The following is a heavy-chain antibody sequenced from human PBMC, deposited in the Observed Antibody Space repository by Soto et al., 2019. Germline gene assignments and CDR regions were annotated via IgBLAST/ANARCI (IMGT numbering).Heavy chain of an antibody. J-gene: IGHJ4*02. CDR1: GFNFGDYA. Sequence: GGSQRLSSTAAGFNFGDYAMSWFRQDPGKGLEWVGFIRSKAYGGTTEYAASVKGRFTISRDDSKSIAYLQMNSLKTEDTAVYYCTRDLGARDLIRYGSGSYSVDYWGQGTLVTVSS. CDR3: TRDLGARDLIRYGSGSYSVDY. V-gene: IGHV3-49*03. D-gene: IGHD3-10*01. CDR2: IRSKAYGGTT.